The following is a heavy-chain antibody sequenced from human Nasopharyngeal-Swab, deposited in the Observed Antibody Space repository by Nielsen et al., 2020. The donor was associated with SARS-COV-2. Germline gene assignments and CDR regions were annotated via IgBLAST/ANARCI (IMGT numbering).Heavy chain of an antibody. CDR3: ARDPQYVTAVAGVLLPYYYYYSYMDV. Sequence: GGSLRLSCAASGFTFSSYAMHWVRQAPGKGLEWVAFISSDGSNKYYADSVKGRFTISRDNSKNTLYLQMNSLRAEDTAVYYCARDPQYVTAVAGVLLPYYYYYSYMDVWGKGTTVTVSS. CDR1: GFTFSSYA. J-gene: IGHJ6*03. CDR2: ISSDGSNK. V-gene: IGHV3-30-3*01. D-gene: IGHD6-19*01.